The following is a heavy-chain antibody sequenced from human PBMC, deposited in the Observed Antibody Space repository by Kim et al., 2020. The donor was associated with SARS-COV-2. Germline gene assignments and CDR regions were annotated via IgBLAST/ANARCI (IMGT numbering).Heavy chain of an antibody. V-gene: IGHV1-46*01. CDR3: ARGTPYSSGQHFHF. D-gene: IGHD6-19*01. CDR2: INPSGGST. J-gene: IGHJ4*02. Sequence: ASVKVYCKASGYTFTNYYIHWVRQAPGQGLEWMGIINPSGGSTTYAQKFQGRVTMTRDTSTNTVFMELSSLRSEDTAVYYCARGTPYSSGQHFHFWGQGTLVTVSS. CDR1: GYTFTNYY.